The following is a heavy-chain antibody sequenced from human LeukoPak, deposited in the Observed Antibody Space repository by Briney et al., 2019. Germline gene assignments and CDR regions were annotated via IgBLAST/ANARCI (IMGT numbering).Heavy chain of an antibody. V-gene: IGHV3-15*01. Sequence: PGGSLRLSCAASGFTFSSYAMSWVRQAPGKGLEWVGRIKSKTDGGTTDYAAPVKGRFTISRDDSKNTLYLQMNSLKTEDTAVYYCTTESWRYGGTYFDYWGQGTLVTVSS. D-gene: IGHD4-23*01. CDR2: IKSKTDGGTT. CDR3: TTESWRYGGTYFDY. J-gene: IGHJ4*02. CDR1: GFTFSSYA.